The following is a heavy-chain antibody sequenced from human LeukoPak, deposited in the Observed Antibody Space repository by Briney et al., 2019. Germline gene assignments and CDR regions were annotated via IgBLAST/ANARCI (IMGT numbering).Heavy chain of an antibody. D-gene: IGHD3-16*01. CDR2: ISAGADAT. V-gene: IGHV3-23*01. J-gene: IGHJ4*02. Sequence: GSLRLSCAASGLPFSNYALCWVRQAPGKGLEWVSCISAGADATYYADSVTGRFTISRDNSNNRLFQQMSSLRAEDTAVYYCAVRGIYGYSYWGFFDYWGQGTLVTVSS. CDR3: AVRGIYGYSYWGFFDY. CDR1: GLPFSNYA.